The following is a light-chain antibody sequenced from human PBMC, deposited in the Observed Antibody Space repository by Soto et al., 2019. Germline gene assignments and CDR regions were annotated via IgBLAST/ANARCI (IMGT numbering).Light chain of an antibody. CDR3: ASFTRSVTVV. CDR2: DVN. J-gene: IGLJ2*01. CDR1: SSDVGGYNY. Sequence: QSALTQPASVSGSPGQSITISCAGTSSDVGGYNYVSWYQQHPGKVPRLIISDVNKRPSGVSDRFSGSKSDNTASLTISGLQAEDEADYYCASFTRSVTVVFGGGTKLTVL. V-gene: IGLV2-14*03.